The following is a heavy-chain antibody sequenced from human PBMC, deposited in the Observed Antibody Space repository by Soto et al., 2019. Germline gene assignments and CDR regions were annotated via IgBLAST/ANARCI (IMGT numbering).Heavy chain of an antibody. D-gene: IGHD2-2*01. CDR1: GGSISSYY. CDR3: ARTSIVVVPAAMYYFDY. V-gene: IGHV4-59*08. J-gene: IGHJ4*02. CDR2: IYYSGST. Sequence: SETLSLTCTVSGGSISSYYWSWIRQPPGKGLEWIGYIYYSGSTNYNPSLKSRVTISVDTSKNQFSLKLSYVTAADTAVYYCARTSIVVVPAAMYYFDYWGQGTLVTVSS.